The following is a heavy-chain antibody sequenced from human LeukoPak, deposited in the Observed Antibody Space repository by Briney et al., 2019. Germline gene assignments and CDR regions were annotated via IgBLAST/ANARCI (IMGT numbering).Heavy chain of an antibody. CDR2: ISGSGGST. CDR1: GFTFSSYA. CDR3: ARDLSYGVDY. J-gene: IGHJ4*02. D-gene: IGHD4-17*01. V-gene: IGHV3-23*01. Sequence: AGGSLRLSCAASGFTFSSYAMSWVRQAPGKGLEWVSAISGSGGSTYYADSVKGRFTISRDNAKNTLYLQMNSLRAEDTAVYYCARDLSYGVDYWGQGTLVTVSS.